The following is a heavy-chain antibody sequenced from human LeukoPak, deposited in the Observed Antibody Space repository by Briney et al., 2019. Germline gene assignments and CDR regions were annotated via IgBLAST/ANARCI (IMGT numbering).Heavy chain of an antibody. CDR2: LYYDGNT. Sequence: PSETLSLTCSVSGGSLSSSDYYWGWIRQPPGKGLEWIGSLYYDGNTYYSPSLQSRVTISVDTSKNQFSLKPTSVPAADTAVYYCARQTGSGLFILPGGQGTLVTVSS. D-gene: IGHD3/OR15-3a*01. J-gene: IGHJ4*02. V-gene: IGHV4-39*01. CDR3: ARQTGSGLFILP. CDR1: GGSLSSSDYY.